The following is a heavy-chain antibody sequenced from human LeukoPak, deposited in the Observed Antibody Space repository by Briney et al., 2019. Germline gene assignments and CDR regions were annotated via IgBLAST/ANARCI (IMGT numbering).Heavy chain of an antibody. D-gene: IGHD3-22*01. CDR2: INHSGST. CDR1: GGSFSGYY. Sequence: SETLSLACAVYGGSFSGYYWSWIRQPPGKGLEWIGKINHSGSTNYNPSLKSRVTISVDTSKNQFSLKLSSVTAADTAVYYCARKRSSGYHYYYYYMDVWGKGTTVTVSS. J-gene: IGHJ6*03. CDR3: ARKRSSGYHYYYYYMDV. V-gene: IGHV4-34*01.